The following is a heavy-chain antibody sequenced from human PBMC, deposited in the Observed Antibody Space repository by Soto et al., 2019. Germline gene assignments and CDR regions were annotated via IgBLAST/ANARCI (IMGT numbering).Heavy chain of an antibody. D-gene: IGHD2-21*01. CDR1: GFTFSSYA. CDR2: ISYDGSNK. V-gene: IGHV3-30-3*01. Sequence: QVQLVESGGGVVQPGRSLRLSCAASGFTFSSYAMHWVRQAPGKGLEWVAVISYDGSNKYYADSVKGRFTISRDNSKNTLHLQMNSLRAEDTAVYYCARDPGDLDYYGMDVWGQGTTVTVSS. J-gene: IGHJ6*02. CDR3: ARDPGDLDYYGMDV.